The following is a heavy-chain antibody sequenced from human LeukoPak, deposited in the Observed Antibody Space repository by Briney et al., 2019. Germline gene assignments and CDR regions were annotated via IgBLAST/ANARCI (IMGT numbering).Heavy chain of an antibody. CDR3: ARARSLRYSYGPGRGPDAFDI. CDR1: GFTFSSYS. V-gene: IGHV3-21*01. CDR2: ISSSSSYI. J-gene: IGHJ3*02. Sequence: PGGSLRLSCAASGFTFSSYSMNWVRQAPGKGLEWVSSISSSSSYIYSADSVKGRFTISRDNAKNSLYLQMNSLRAEDTAVYYCARARSLRYSYGPGRGPDAFDIWGQGTMVTVSS. D-gene: IGHD5-18*01.